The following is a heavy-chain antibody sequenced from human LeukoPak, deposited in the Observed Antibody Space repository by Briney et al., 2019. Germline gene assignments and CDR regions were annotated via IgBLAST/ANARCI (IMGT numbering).Heavy chain of an antibody. J-gene: IGHJ4*02. CDR2: IKQDGSEK. D-gene: IGHD6-13*01. CDR3: ARPRDSGWSKTWDY. Sequence: PGGSLRLPCAGSGFTFSTYWMTWVRQAPGKGLEWVANIKQDGSEKYYVDSVKGRFTISRDNAQNSLYLQMNSLRAEDTAVYYCARPRDSGWSKTWDYWGQGTLVTVSS. CDR1: GFTFSTYW. V-gene: IGHV3-7*03.